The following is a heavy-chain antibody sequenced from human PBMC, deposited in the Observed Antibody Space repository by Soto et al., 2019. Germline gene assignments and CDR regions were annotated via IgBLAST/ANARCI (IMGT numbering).Heavy chain of an antibody. J-gene: IGHJ6*03. CDR3: ARGAIVPSAIWEGGDVGYYYYYMDV. V-gene: IGHV1-2*04. D-gene: IGHD2-2*01. CDR2: INPNSGGT. CDR1: GYTFTGYY. Sequence: ASVKVSCKASGYTFTGYYMHWVRQAPGQGLEWMGWINPNSGGTNYAQKFQGWVTMTRDTSISTAYIELSRLRSDDTAVYYCARGAIVPSAIWEGGDVGYYYYYMDVWGKGTTVTVSS.